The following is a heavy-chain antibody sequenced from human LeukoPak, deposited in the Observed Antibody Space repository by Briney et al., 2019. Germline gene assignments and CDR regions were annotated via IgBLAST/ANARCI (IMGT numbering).Heavy chain of an antibody. J-gene: IGHJ4*02. Sequence: GGSLRLSCAASGFTFSSYAMTWVRQAPGKGLEWVSAVSGSGGHTYYADSVKGRFTISRDNSKNTLYLQMDTLRAEDTAVYYCAKEASEQPYYFDYWGQGTLVTVSS. V-gene: IGHV3-23*01. CDR3: AKEASEQPYYFDY. D-gene: IGHD6-13*01. CDR1: GFTFSSYA. CDR2: VSGSGGHT.